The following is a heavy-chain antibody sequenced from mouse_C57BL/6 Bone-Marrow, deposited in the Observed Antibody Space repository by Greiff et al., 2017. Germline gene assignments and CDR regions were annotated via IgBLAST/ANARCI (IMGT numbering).Heavy chain of an antibody. V-gene: IGHV5-4*03. D-gene: IGHD2-2*01. Sequence: EVKLVESGGGLVKPGGSLKLSCAASGFTFSSYAMSWVRQTQEKRLEWVATISDGGSYTYYPDNVKGRFTISRDNAKNNLYLQMSHLKSDDTAMYYCAGGYLYAMDYWGQGTSVTVSS. CDR3: AGGYLYAMDY. CDR2: ISDGGSYT. CDR1: GFTFSSYA. J-gene: IGHJ4*01.